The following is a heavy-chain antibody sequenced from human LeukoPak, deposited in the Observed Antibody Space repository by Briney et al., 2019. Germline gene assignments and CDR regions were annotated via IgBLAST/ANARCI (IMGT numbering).Heavy chain of an antibody. J-gene: IGHJ4*02. CDR2: INKSGGVT. V-gene: IGHV3-23*01. CDR1: GFTFSIYA. CDR3: AKDRGY. Sequence: GGSLRLSCAASGFTFSIYAMTWVRQAPGKGLEWVSDINKSGGVTHYADSVKGRFTISRDNSKNMLYLQMNSPRAEDTAIYYCAKDRGYWGQGTLVTVSS.